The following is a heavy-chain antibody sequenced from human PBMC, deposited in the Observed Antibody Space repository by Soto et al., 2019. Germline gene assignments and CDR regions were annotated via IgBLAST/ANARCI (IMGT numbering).Heavy chain of an antibody. D-gene: IGHD5-12*01. CDR1: GFTFSSYW. CDR3: ARDSSGYDLVPTSNWFDP. Sequence: QLGGSLRLSCAASGFTFSSYWMSWVRQAPGKGLEWVANIKQDGSEKYYVDSVKGRFTISRDNAKNSLYLQMNSLRAEDTAVYYCARDSSGYDLVPTSNWFDPWGQGTLVTVSS. V-gene: IGHV3-7*01. CDR2: IKQDGSEK. J-gene: IGHJ5*02.